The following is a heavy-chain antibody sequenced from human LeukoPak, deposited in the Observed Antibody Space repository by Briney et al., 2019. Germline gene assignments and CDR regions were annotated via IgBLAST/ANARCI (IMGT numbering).Heavy chain of an antibody. V-gene: IGHV3-48*03. Sequence: PGGSLRLSCVVSGFTFSSYHMNWVRQAPGKGLEWVSYISSSGSTIYYADSVKGRFTISRDNAKNSLYLQMNSLRAEDTAVYYCARGYSGSYLDYWGQGTLVTVSS. J-gene: IGHJ4*02. CDR3: ARGYSGSYLDY. CDR1: GFTFSSYH. CDR2: ISSSGSTI. D-gene: IGHD1-26*01.